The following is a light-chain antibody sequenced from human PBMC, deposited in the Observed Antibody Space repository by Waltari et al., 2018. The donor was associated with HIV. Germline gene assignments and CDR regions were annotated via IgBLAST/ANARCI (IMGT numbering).Light chain of an antibody. Sequence: QSVLTQPPSVSGAPGQMITISCPVSISTIGPGFDFPWYQHLPGKAPKVLIYGNTNRPSGVPDRFSGSKSGTSASLAITGLQADDEGDYYCQSYDSSLRGHVFGSGTKVAV. J-gene: IGLJ1*01. CDR1: ISTIGPGFD. CDR2: GNT. CDR3: QSYDSSLRGHV. V-gene: IGLV1-40*01.